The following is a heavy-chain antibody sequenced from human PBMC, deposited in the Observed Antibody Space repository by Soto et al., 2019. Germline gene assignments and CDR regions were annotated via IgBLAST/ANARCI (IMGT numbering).Heavy chain of an antibody. CDR2: ISYDGSNK. CDR1: GFTFSSYG. D-gene: IGHD2-8*01. J-gene: IGHJ6*02. V-gene: IGHV3-30*18. CDR3: AKCTRLDHYDYYGMSV. Sequence: GGSLRLSCAASGFTFSSYGMHWVRQAPGKGLEWVAVISYDGSNKYYADSVKGRFTISRDNSKNTLYLQMNSLRAEDTAVYYCAKCTRLDHYDYYGMSVCAQRTTVTVS.